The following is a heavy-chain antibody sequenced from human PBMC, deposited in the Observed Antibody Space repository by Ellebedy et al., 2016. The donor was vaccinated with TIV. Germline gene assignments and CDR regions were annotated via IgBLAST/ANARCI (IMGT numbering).Heavy chain of an antibody. Sequence: SGPTLVKPTQTLTLTCTFSGFSLSTSGVGVGWIRQPPRKALEWLALIYWDDDKRYSTSLKSRLTITKDTSKNQVVLTMTNMDPVDTATYYCAHRYCSGGTCYSDAFDIWGQGTMVTVSS. D-gene: IGHD2-15*01. CDR1: GFSLSTSGVG. CDR3: AHRYCSGGTCYSDAFDI. J-gene: IGHJ3*02. CDR2: IYWDDDK. V-gene: IGHV2-5*02.